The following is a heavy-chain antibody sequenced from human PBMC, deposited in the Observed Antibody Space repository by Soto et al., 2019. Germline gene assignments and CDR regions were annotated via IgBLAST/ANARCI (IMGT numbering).Heavy chain of an antibody. J-gene: IGHJ5*02. V-gene: IGHV1-2*04. CDR3: ARGPEDTYSSGWYGSWFDP. CDR1: GYTFTGYY. Sequence: QVQLVQSGAEVKKPRASVKVSCKASGYTFTGYYMHWVRQAPGQGLEWMGWINPNSGGTNYAQKFQGWVTMTRDTSISTAYMELSRLRSDDTAVYYCARGPEDTYSSGWYGSWFDPWGQGTLVTVSS. CDR2: INPNSGGT. D-gene: IGHD6-19*01.